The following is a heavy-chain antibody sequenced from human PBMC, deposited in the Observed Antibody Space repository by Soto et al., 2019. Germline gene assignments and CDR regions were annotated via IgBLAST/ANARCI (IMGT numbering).Heavy chain of an antibody. V-gene: IGHV3-48*02. D-gene: IGHD2-21*01. Sequence: EVQLVESGGGLVQPGGSLRLSCAASGFSFSSHSMKWVRQAPGKGLEWVSYISSSGSTIYYADSVKGRFTISRDNAKNSLDPQMNSLRDDDTAVYYCARGRGYWGGTNCYLDYWGQGALVTVSS. CDR1: GFSFSSHS. CDR3: ARGRGYWGGTNCYLDY. J-gene: IGHJ4*02. CDR2: ISSSGSTI.